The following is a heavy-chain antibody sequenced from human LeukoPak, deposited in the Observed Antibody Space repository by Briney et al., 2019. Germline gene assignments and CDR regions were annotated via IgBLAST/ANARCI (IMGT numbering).Heavy chain of an antibody. J-gene: IGHJ4*02. Sequence: SETLSPTCTVSGGSISSSSYYWGWIRQPPGMGLEWIGSIYYSGSTYYNPSLKSRVTISVDTSKNQFSLKLSSVTAADTAVYYCARHLMVYAADDYWGQGTLVTVSS. V-gene: IGHV4-39*01. CDR2: IYYSGST. CDR3: ARHLMVYAADDY. D-gene: IGHD2-8*01. CDR1: GGSISSSSYY.